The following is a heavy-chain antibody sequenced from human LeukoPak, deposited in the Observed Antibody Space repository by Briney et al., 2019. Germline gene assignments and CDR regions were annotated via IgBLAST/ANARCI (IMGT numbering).Heavy chain of an antibody. Sequence: GGSLRLSCAASGIIFSNYWMHWVRQAPGKGLVWVSRINRDGSSTSYADSVKGRFTISRDNAKNTLYLQMNSLRAEDTAVYYCAREYCSSTSCFGMDVWGKGTRSPSP. D-gene: IGHD2-2*01. CDR1: GIIFSNYW. V-gene: IGHV3-74*01. J-gene: IGHJ6*03. CDR2: INRDGSST. CDR3: AREYCSSTSCFGMDV.